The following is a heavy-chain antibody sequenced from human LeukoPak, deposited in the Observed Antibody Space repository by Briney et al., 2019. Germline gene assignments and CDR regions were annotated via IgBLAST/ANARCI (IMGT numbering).Heavy chain of an antibody. J-gene: IGHJ4*02. CDR3: AATYYYDSSGPN. V-gene: IGHV1-69*05. Sequence: SVKVSCKFSGGTFSNYGITWVRQAPGQGLEWMGGIIPIFGTANYAQKFQGRVTITTDESTSTAYMELSSLRSEDTAVYYCAATYYYDSSGPNWGQGTLVTVSS. CDR1: GGTFSNYG. D-gene: IGHD3-22*01. CDR2: IIPIFGTA.